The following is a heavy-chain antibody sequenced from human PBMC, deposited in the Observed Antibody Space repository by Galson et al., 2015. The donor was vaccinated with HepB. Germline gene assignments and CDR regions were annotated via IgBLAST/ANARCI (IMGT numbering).Heavy chain of an antibody. CDR2: ILSDGTDK. V-gene: IGHV3-74*03. CDR3: ATTRLRYFGAPI. Sequence: SLRLSCAASGLSLESYWIHWVRQAPGKGPVWVSNILSDGTDKMYADSVRGRFTISRDTAKSTFFLQINALRAEDTAMYFCATTRLRYFGAPIWGQGTMVTVSS. D-gene: IGHD3-9*01. J-gene: IGHJ3*02. CDR1: GLSLESYW.